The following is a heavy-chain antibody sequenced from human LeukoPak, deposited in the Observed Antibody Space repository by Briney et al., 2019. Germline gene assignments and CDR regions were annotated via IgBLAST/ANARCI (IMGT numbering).Heavy chain of an antibody. CDR1: GDSITGYY. D-gene: IGHD4-23*01. CDR2: IYYSGST. CDR3: AREVADYGGYYYYHYMDV. V-gene: IGHV4-39*07. Sequence: PSETLSLTCSVSGDSITGYYWGWIRQPPGKGLEWIGSIYYSGSTYYNPSLKSRVTISVDTSKNQFSLKLSSVTAADTAMYYCAREVADYGGYYYYHYMDVWGKGTTVTISS. J-gene: IGHJ6*03.